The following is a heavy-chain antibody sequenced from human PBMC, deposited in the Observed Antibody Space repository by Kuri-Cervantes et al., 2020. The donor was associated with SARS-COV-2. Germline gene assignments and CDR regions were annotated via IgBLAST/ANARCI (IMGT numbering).Heavy chain of an antibody. CDR2: ISGSGGST. CDR3: AGGFAMVRSMDV. Sequence: GESLKISCAASGFTFSSYAMSWVRQAPGKGLEWVSAISGSGGSTYYADSVKGRFTISTDDSKNTPYLQLNSLRAEDSAVYYCAGGFAMVRSMDVWGQGTTVTDSS. V-gene: IGHV3-23*01. J-gene: IGHJ6*02. CDR1: GFTFSSYA. D-gene: IGHD3-10*01.